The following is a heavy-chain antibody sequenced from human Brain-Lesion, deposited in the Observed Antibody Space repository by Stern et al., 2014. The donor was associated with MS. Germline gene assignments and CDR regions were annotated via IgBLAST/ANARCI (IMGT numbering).Heavy chain of an antibody. Sequence: QLQLQESGPGLVKPSETLSLTCSVSGGSISRSTYYWGWIRPPPGKGLEWIGSIYYSGTTYYNPSLKSRVTLDTSTTQFSRRLTSVTAADTAVYYCARHDGWLPHYWSQGTLVTVSS. V-gene: IGHV4-39*01. CDR2: IYYSGTT. J-gene: IGHJ4*02. CDR1: GGSISRSTYY. CDR3: ARHDGWLPHY. D-gene: IGHD5-12*01.